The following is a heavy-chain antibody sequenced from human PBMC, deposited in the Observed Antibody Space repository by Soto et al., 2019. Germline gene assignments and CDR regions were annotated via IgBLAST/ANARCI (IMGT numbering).Heavy chain of an antibody. CDR2: ISADGRDL. V-gene: IGHV3-30*18. CDR1: GFTLGAYV. J-gene: IGHJ4*02. CDR3: AKSVPDPACRGSGYHRTFDY. Sequence: QVQLVESGGGVVQPGGSVRLSCTASGFTLGAYVMHWVRQAQGKGSEWVAAISADGRDLFYAASVEGRFTISRDNSTHTLFMQMNSLKSKDTSVYSCAKSVPDPACRGSGYHRTFDYWGQGTLVTVSS. D-gene: IGHD5-12*01.